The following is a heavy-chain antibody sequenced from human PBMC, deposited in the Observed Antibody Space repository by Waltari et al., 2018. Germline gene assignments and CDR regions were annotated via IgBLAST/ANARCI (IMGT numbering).Heavy chain of an antibody. CDR2: IYYSGST. V-gene: IGHV4-39*01. CDR1: GGSISSSSYY. CDR3: ARQLIAAAVDY. D-gene: IGHD6-13*01. J-gene: IGHJ4*02. Sequence: QLQLQESGPGLVKPSETLSLTCTVSGGSISSSSYYWGWIRQPPGKGLEWIGSIYYSGSTYYNPSLKSRVTISVDTSKNQFSLKLSSVTAADTAVYYCARQLIAAAVDYWGQGTLVTVSS.